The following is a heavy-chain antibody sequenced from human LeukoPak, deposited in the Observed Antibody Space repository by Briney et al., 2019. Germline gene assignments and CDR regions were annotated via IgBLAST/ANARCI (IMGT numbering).Heavy chain of an antibody. Sequence: SETLSLTCAVYGGSFSDYYWSWIRQPPGKGLEWIGEINHSGSTNYNPSLKSRVTISVDTSKNQFSLNLSSVTAADTAVYYCARRKDSSGYFGRMGWFDPWGQGTLVTVSS. D-gene: IGHD3-22*01. V-gene: IGHV4-34*01. CDR3: ARRKDSSGYFGRMGWFDP. CDR2: INHSGST. CDR1: GGSFSDYY. J-gene: IGHJ5*02.